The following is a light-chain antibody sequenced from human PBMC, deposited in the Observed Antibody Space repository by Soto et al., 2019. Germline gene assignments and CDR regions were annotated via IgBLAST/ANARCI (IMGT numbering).Light chain of an antibody. CDR1: QSLLHSNGYNY. Sequence: ILMTQSPHSPPVTPGEPASISCRSSQSLLHSNGYNYLDWYLQKPGQSPQLLIYLGSNRASGVPDRFSGSGSGTDFTLKISRVEAEDVGVYYCMQALQTLPTFCQRTRLEIK. V-gene: IGKV2-28*01. CDR2: LGS. CDR3: MQALQTLPT. J-gene: IGKJ5*01.